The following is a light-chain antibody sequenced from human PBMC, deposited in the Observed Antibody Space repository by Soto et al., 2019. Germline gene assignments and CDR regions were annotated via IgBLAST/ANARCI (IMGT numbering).Light chain of an antibody. J-gene: IGKJ5*01. CDR2: AAS. CDR1: QSVSRY. V-gene: IGKV1-39*01. Sequence: DVQMTRSPCSLSALVGDRVTITCRASQSVSRYLNWYQHKPGKAPKLLINAASNLRRGVPSRFSGSGSGTDFTLTIDGLQPEDFAVYYCQQSYITPPITFGQGTRLEI. CDR3: QQSYITPPIT.